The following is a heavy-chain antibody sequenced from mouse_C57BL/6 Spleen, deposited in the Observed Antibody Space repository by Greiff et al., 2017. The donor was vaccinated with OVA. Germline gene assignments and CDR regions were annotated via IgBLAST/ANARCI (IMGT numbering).Heavy chain of an antibody. CDR3: TRDRITTVVGYFDY. CDR1: GFTFSSYA. D-gene: IGHD1-1*01. V-gene: IGHV5-9-1*02. J-gene: IGHJ2*01. Sequence: EVKLMESGEGLVKPGGSLKLSCAASGFTFSSYAMSWVRQTPEKRLEWVAYISSGGGYIYYADTVKGRFTISRDNARNTLYLQMSSLKSEDTAMYYCTRDRITTVVGYFDYWGQGTTLTVSS. CDR2: ISSGGGYI.